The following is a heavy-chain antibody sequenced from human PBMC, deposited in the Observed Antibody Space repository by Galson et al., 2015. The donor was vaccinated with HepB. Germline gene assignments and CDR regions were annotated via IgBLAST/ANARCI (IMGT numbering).Heavy chain of an antibody. CDR1: GFTFSDYA. J-gene: IGHJ6*02. Sequence: SLRLSCAASGFTFSDYAMNWVRQAPGTGLEWVSGISGSGTNTYHAESVKGRFTISRDNSKNTFYLQMNGLRAEDTAIYYCAKDRTGIVGTSTRVLNNYYGMDVWGQGTTVTVSS. V-gene: IGHV3-23*01. CDR3: AKDRTGIVGTSTRVLNNYYGMDV. D-gene: IGHD1-26*01. CDR2: ISGSGTNT.